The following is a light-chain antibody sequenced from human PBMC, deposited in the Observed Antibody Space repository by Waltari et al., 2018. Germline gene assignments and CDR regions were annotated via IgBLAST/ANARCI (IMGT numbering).Light chain of an antibody. CDR2: KDT. CDR1: LLSNQF. V-gene: IGLV3-25*03. CDR3: QSADSSGTSLL. J-gene: IGLJ3*02. Sequence: SYDLTQPPSVSVSPGQTARITCSGHLLSNQFGYWYQQKPGQAPVLVIYKDTQRASGIPERFFGSSSGTTVTLTITAVQAEDEADYYCQSADSSGTSLLFGGGTKVTVL.